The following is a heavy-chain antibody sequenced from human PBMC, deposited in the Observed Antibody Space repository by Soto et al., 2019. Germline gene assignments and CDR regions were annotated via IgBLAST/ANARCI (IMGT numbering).Heavy chain of an antibody. V-gene: IGHV3-21*01. D-gene: IGHD3-22*01. J-gene: IGHJ4*02. Sequence: GGSLRLSCAASGFTFSSYGMNWVRQAPGKGLEWVSSISSSSTYIYYADSVKGRFTISRDNAKNSLYLQMNSLRAEDTAVYYCARGVGYYGSSGPIAGYWGQGTLVTVSS. CDR1: GFTFSSYG. CDR2: ISSSSTYI. CDR3: ARGVGYYGSSGPIAGY.